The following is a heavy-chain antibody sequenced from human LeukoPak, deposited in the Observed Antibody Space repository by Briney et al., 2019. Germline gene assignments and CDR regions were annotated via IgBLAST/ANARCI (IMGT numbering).Heavy chain of an antibody. CDR2: IWYDGSNK. CDR1: GFTFSSYG. CDR3: ARSPKGIAAAGLDY. D-gene: IGHD6-13*01. J-gene: IGHJ4*02. V-gene: IGHV3-33*01. Sequence: GRSLRLSCAASGFTFSSYGMHWVRQAPGKGLEWVAVIWYDGSNKYYADSVKGRFTISRDNSKNTLYLQVNSLRAEDTAVYYCARSPKGIAAAGLDYWGQGTLVTVSS.